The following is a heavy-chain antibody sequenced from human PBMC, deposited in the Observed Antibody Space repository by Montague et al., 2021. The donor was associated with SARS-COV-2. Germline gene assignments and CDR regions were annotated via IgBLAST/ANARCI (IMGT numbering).Heavy chain of an antibody. J-gene: IGHJ4*02. CDR2: IYSNDEK. CDR1: GFSLSTPNVG. Sequence: PALVKPTQTLTLTCTFSGFSLSTPNVGVGWIRQPPGKALEWVAVIYSNDEKRYSPSLRNRLTITKDTAKNQVVLLLTYVDPVDTATYYCAHLIRYYDIFTGIPFDYWGQGSPVTVSS. D-gene: IGHD3-9*01. V-gene: IGHV2-5*01. CDR3: AHLIRYYDIFTGIPFDY.